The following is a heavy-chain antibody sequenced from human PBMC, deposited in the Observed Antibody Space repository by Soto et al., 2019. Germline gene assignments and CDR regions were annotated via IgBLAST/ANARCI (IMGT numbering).Heavy chain of an antibody. CDR1: GGSFSGYY. J-gene: IGHJ4*02. CDR3: ARVYDFWSGYYYY. Sequence: PSETLSLTCAVYGGSFSGYYWSWIRQPPGKGLEWIGEINHSGSTNYNPSLKSRVTISVDTSKNQFSLKLSSVTAADTAVYYCARVYDFWSGYYYYWGQGTLVTVSS. D-gene: IGHD3-3*01. CDR2: INHSGST. V-gene: IGHV4-34*01.